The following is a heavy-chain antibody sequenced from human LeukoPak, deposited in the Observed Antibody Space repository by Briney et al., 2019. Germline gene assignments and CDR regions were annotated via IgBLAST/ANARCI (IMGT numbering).Heavy chain of an antibody. CDR3: AVWTSGNY. CDR1: GFTFNGSW. J-gene: IGHJ4*02. D-gene: IGHD1-1*01. V-gene: IGHV3-7*01. CDR2: MDPSGSQT. Sequence: FTSSASGFTFNGSWMNWVRQAPGKGLEWAANMDPSGSQTRYVDSVKGRFTISKDDPGTSLYLEMHSLRAEDTAIYYCAVWTSGNYWGQGALVTVSS.